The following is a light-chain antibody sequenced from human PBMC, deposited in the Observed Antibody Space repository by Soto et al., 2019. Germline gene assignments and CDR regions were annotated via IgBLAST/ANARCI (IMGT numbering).Light chain of an antibody. J-gene: IGKJ4*01. Sequence: DIQMTQSPSTLSASVGDRVTITCRASQSISSWLTWYQQKPGKAPKVLIYKASSLESGVPSRFSGSGYGTEFTLTISSLQPDDCATYYCQQYNTYLTFGGGTQVAIK. CDR1: QSISSW. CDR3: QQYNTYLT. V-gene: IGKV1-5*03. CDR2: KAS.